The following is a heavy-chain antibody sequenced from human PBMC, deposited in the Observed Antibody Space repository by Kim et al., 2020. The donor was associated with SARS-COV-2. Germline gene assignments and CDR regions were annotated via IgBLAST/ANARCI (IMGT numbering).Heavy chain of an antibody. CDR3: TTSIAARFPYYYYYMDV. CDR2: IRSKAYGGTT. D-gene: IGHD6-6*01. CDR1: GFTFGDYA. V-gene: IGHV3-49*04. Sequence: GGSLRLSCTASGFTFGDYAMRWVRQAPGKGLEWVGFIRSKAYGGTTEYAASVKGRFTIYRDDSKSIAYLQMNSLNTEDAAVYYCTTSIAARFPYYYYYMDVWGKGTTVTVSS. J-gene: IGHJ6*03.